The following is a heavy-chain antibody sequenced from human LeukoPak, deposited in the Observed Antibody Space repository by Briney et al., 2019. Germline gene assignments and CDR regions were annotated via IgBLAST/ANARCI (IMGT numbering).Heavy chain of an antibody. CDR3: ARSLSASDCSGGSCFIYWYFDL. J-gene: IGHJ2*01. CDR2: ISSSGSTI. Sequence: PGGSLRLSCAASGLTFSSYEMNWVRQAPGKGLGWVSYISSSGSTIYYADSVKGRFTISTDNAKNSLYLQMNSLKDEDTAVYYCARSLSASDCSGGSCFIYWYFDLWGRGTLVTVSS. CDR1: GLTFSSYE. V-gene: IGHV3-48*03. D-gene: IGHD2-15*01.